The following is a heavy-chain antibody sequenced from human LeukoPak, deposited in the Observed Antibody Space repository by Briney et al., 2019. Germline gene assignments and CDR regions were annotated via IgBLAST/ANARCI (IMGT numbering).Heavy chain of an antibody. D-gene: IGHD3-10*01. CDR2: TVPTLGIA. CDR1: GGTFNSYA. J-gene: IGHJ6*02. CDR3: ARDVTTMVRGVNYGMDV. Sequence: SVKVSCKASGGTFNSYAISWVRQAPGQGLEWLGRTVPTLGIANYAQKFQGRVTITADKSTSTAYMELSSLRSEDTAVYYCARDVTTMVRGVNYGMDVWGQGTTVIVSS. V-gene: IGHV1-69*04.